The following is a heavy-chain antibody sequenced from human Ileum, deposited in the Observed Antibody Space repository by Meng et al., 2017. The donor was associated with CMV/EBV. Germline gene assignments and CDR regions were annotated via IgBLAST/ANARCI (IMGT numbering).Heavy chain of an antibody. CDR1: GFSFGDYG. Sequence: GESLRLSCAASGFSFGDYGVTWVRQAPGKGLEWVGFIRSGAYTGTTEYAASVKGRFIVSRDDSRSIAYLQMNSLKTEDTAVYYCTRDRGRVTPPDYWGQGTLVTVSS. CDR2: IRSGAYTGTT. D-gene: IGHD3-16*01. J-gene: IGHJ4*02. CDR3: TRDRGRVTPPDY. V-gene: IGHV3-49*04.